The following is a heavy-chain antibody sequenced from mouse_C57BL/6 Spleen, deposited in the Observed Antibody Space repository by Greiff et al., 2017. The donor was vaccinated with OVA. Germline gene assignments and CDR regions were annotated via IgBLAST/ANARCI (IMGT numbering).Heavy chain of an antibody. CDR3: ARKDYYGSRDWYFDV. CDR1: GYTFTDYY. D-gene: IGHD1-1*01. CDR2: INPNNGGT. Sequence: VQLQQSGPELVKPGASVKISCKASGYTFTDYYMNWVKQSHGKSLEWIGDINPNNGGTSYNQKFKGKATLTVDKSSSTAYMELRSLTSEDSAVYYCARKDYYGSRDWYFDVWGTGTTVTVSS. J-gene: IGHJ1*03. V-gene: IGHV1-26*01.